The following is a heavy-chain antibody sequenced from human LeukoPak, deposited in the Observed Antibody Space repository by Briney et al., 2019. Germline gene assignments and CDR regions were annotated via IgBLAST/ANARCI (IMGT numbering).Heavy chain of an antibody. J-gene: IGHJ5*01. Sequence: GASVKVSCKASGYTFTSYAMHWVRQAPGQGLEWMGWIDTANGNTKYLQKFQGRVTITRDTSARIVYMELSSLRFEDTALYYCARPGASSPGNWFASWGQGSLATVSS. CDR3: ARPGASSPGNWFAS. CDR2: IDTANGNT. D-gene: IGHD6-13*01. V-gene: IGHV1-3*04. CDR1: GYTFTSYA.